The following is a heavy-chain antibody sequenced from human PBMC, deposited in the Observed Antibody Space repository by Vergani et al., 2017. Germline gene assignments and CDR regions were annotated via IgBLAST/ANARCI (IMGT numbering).Heavy chain of an antibody. CDR2: VSTGTKSQ. V-gene: IGHV3-48*01. CDR3: ARPRVGGSYRSGAFDI. J-gene: IGHJ3*02. CDR1: GFDFSSYI. Sequence: QLVESGGGWVQPGGSLRLSCVVSGFDFSSYIMNWVRQAPGKGLEWVSFVSTGTKSQSYAGSVKGRFTISRDSAKNSLYLQMDSLRAEDTAVYYCARPRVGGSYRSGAFDIWGQGTMVTVSS. D-gene: IGHD1-26*01.